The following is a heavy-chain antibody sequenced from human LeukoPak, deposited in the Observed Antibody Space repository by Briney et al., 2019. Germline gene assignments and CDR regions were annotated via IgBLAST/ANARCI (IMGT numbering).Heavy chain of an antibody. CDR2: ISGSGGST. V-gene: IGHV3-23*01. CDR1: GFTFSSYA. D-gene: IGHD3-10*01. J-gene: IGHJ3*02. CDR3: AKEGRITMVRGVITTGAFDI. Sequence: PGGFLRLSCAASGFTFSSYAMSWVRQAPGKGLEWVSAISGSGGSTYYADSVKGRFTISRDNSKNTLYLQMNSLRAEDTAVYYCAKEGRITMVRGVITTGAFDIWGQGTMVTVSS.